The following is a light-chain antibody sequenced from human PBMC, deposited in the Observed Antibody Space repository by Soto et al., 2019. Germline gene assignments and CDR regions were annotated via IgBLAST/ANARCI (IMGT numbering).Light chain of an antibody. Sequence: EIVLTQSPGSLSLSPGERATLSSRASQSVSSSYLAWYQQKPGQAPSLLIYGASSRATAIPDRFSGSGSGTDFTLTISRLEPEDFAVYYCQQYGSSRTFGQGTKVEIK. CDR1: QSVSSSY. V-gene: IGKV3-20*01. CDR2: GAS. CDR3: QQYGSSRT. J-gene: IGKJ1*01.